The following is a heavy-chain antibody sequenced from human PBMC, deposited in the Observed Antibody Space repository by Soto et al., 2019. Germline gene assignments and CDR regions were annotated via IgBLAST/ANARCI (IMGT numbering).Heavy chain of an antibody. CDR2: ISYDGSNK. V-gene: IGHV3-30-3*01. CDR3: ARVTVAATRYYYYYGMDV. D-gene: IGHD2-15*01. CDR1: GFTFSSYA. Sequence: GGSLRLSCAASGFTFSSYAMHWVRQAPGKGLEWVAVISYDGSNKYYADSVKGRFTISRDNSKNTLYLQMNSLRAEDTAVYYCARVTVAATRYYYYYGMDVWGQGTTVTVSS. J-gene: IGHJ6*02.